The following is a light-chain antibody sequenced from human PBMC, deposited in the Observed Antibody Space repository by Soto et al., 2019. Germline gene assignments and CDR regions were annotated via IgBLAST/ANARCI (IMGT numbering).Light chain of an antibody. J-gene: IGKJ1*01. Sequence: DIQMTQSPSSLSASVGDRVTITCRASQDIRNDLGWYQQKPGKAPKRLIYAASSLQSGVPSRFXGSGSGTEFTLTISSLQPEDFAVYYCQQYNNWPPWTFGQGTKVEIK. CDR1: QDIRND. CDR2: AAS. V-gene: IGKV1-17*01. CDR3: QQYNNWPPWT.